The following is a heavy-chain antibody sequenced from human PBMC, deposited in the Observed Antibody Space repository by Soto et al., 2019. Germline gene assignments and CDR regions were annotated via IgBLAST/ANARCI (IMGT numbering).Heavy chain of an antibody. CDR1: GIPFGSRA. CDR2: TTDTGGDT. J-gene: IGHJ4*02. Sequence: SLRLSCVASGIPFGSRAMSWVRQAPGEGLEWVSTTTDTGGDTKYSDSVRGRFTMSRDNSKKTLYLQMNNLRVEDSALYYCARGSTDSYPGSRIFDFRGRGTLVTVSS. CDR3: ARGSTDSYPGSRIFDF. D-gene: IGHD3-10*01. V-gene: IGHV3-23*01.